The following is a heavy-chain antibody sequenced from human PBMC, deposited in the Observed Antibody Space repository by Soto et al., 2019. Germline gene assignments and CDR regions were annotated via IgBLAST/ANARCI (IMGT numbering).Heavy chain of an antibody. Sequence: EVQLVESGGGLVKPGGSLRLSCAASGFTFSTYSMNWVRQAPGKGLEWVSSIGGSGAYTYYTDSVKCRFTISRDNAKNSLYLQMNSLRAEDTAVYYCATLGYLGSGNYFDNWGQGTLVTVSS. D-gene: IGHD3-10*01. V-gene: IGHV3-21*01. J-gene: IGHJ4*02. CDR3: ATLGYLGSGNYFDN. CDR1: GFTFSTYS. CDR2: IGGSGAYT.